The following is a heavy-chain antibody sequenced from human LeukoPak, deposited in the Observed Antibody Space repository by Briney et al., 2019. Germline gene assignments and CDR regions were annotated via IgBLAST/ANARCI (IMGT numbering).Heavy chain of an antibody. CDR2: IYYSGST. CDR3: ARDSSGWYSDY. J-gene: IGHJ4*02. Sequence: SQTLSLTCAVSGGSISSGDYYWSWIRQPPGKGLEWIGYIYYSGSTYYNPSLKSRVTISVDTSKNQFSLKLSSVTAADTAVYYCARDSSGWYSDYWGQGTLVTVSS. D-gene: IGHD6-19*01. CDR1: GGSISSGDYY. V-gene: IGHV4-30-4*01.